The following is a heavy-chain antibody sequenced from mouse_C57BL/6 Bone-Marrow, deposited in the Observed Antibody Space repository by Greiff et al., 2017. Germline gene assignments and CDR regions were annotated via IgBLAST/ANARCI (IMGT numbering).Heavy chain of an antibody. CDR2: IYPGDGDT. Sequence: QVQLQQSGPELVKPGASVKISCKASGYALSSSWMNWVKQRPGKGLEWIGRIYPGDGDTNYNGKFKGKATLTADKSSSTAYMQLSSLTAEDSAVYFCARLRKGYWGQGTTLTVSS. CDR1: GYALSSSW. CDR3: ARLRKGY. V-gene: IGHV1-82*01. J-gene: IGHJ2*01.